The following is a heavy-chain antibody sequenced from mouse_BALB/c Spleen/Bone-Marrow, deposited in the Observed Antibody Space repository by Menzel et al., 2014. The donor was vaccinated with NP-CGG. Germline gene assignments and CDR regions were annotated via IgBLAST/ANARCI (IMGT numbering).Heavy chain of an antibody. Sequence: EVQLQQSGGGLVQPGGSLKLSCAASGFDFSRYWMSWVRQAPGKGLEWIGEINPGSSTINYTPSLKDKFIISRDNAKNTLYLQMSKVRSEDTALYYCAXXXYYGGFAYWGQGTLVTVSA. V-gene: IGHV4-1*02. CDR2: INPGSSTI. CDR3: AXXXYYGGFAY. CDR1: GFDFSRYW. J-gene: IGHJ3*01. D-gene: IGHD1-1*01.